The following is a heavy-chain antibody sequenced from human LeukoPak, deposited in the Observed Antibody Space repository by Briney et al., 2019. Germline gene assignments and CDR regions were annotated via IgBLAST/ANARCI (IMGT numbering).Heavy chain of an antibody. J-gene: IGHJ4*02. D-gene: IGHD1-26*01. CDR2: IESSSTNI. CDR3: ARPKSGTSAFDY. V-gene: IGHV3-48*01. Sequence: GGSLRLSCAASGFTFTTYSMNWVRQAPGKGPEWVSYIESSSTNIYYADSVKGRVTISRDSAKSSLYLQMNSLRVEDTAIYYCARPKSGTSAFDYWGQGTLVT. CDR1: GFTFTTYS.